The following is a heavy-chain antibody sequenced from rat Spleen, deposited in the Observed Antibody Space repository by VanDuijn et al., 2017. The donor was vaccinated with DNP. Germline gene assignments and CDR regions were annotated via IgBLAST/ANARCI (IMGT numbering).Heavy chain of an antibody. CDR1: GFSLTSYD. V-gene: IGHV2S12*01. Sequence: QVQLKESGPGLVQPSQTLSLTCTVSGFSLTSYDVHWVRQPPGKGLEWIAAISSGEKTYYNPALKSRLSISRDTSKSQVFLKMNSLQTEDTAIYFCTRVLYNGYQRHYWSFDFWGPGTMVTVSS. CDR3: TRVLYNGYQRHYWSFDF. J-gene: IGHJ1*01. D-gene: IGHD1-6*01. CDR2: ISSGEKT.